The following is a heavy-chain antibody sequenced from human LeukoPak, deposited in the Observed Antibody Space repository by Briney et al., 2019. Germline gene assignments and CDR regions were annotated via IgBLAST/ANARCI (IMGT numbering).Heavy chain of an antibody. Sequence: GGSLRLSCAASGFTFSSYAMSWVRQAPGKGLEWVSAIGGSGGSTYYADSVKGRFTISRDNSKNTLYLQMNSLRAEDTAVYYCAKLGEEDFWSGYHYFDYWGQGTLVTVSS. CDR1: GFTFSSYA. V-gene: IGHV3-23*01. CDR2: IGGSGGST. D-gene: IGHD3-3*01. J-gene: IGHJ4*02. CDR3: AKLGEEDFWSGYHYFDY.